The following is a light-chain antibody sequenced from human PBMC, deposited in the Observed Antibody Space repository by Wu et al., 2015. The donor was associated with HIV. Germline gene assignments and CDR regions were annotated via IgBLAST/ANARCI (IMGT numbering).Light chain of an antibody. CDR3: QQYSHSPRT. V-gene: IGKV3-20*01. CDR2: AAS. CDR1: QSVRSSH. Sequence: EIVLTQPPGTLSLSPGEGATLSCRASQSVRSSHLAWYQQKPGQAPRLIIYAASTRATGIPDRFSGSGSGTDFTLTISRLEPEDFAVYYCQQYSHSPRTFGQGTKVEFK. J-gene: IGKJ1*01.